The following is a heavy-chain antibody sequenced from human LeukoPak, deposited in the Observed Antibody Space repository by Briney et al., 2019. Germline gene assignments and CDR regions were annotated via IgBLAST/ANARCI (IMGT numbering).Heavy chain of an antibody. V-gene: IGHV1-18*04. Sequence: GASVKVSCKASGYTFTDYFMHWVRQAPGQGLEWMGWISAYNGNTNYAQKLQGRVTMTTDTSTSTAYMELRSLRSDDTAVYYCARETALWFGGLDPWGQGTLVTVSS. CDR2: ISAYNGNT. CDR1: GYTFTDYF. D-gene: IGHD3-10*01. CDR3: ARETALWFGGLDP. J-gene: IGHJ5*02.